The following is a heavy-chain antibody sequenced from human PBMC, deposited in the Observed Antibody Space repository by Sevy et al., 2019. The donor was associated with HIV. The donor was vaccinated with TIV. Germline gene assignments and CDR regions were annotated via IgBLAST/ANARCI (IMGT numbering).Heavy chain of an antibody. CDR3: AREERSSWYGGWFDP. D-gene: IGHD6-13*01. CDR2: ISSSSSYI. V-gene: IGHV3-21*01. J-gene: IGHJ5*02. CDR1: GFTLSSYS. Sequence: GGSLRLSCAASGFTLSSYSMNWVRQAPGKGLEWVSSISSSSSYIYYADSVKGRFTISRDNAKNSLYLQMNSLRAEDTAVYYCAREERSSWYGGWFDPWGQGTLVTVSS.